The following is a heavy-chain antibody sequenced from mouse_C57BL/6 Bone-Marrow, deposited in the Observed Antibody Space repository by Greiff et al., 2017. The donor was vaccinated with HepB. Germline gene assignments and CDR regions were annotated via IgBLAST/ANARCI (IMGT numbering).Heavy chain of an antibody. Sequence: QVQLKQSGPELVKPGASVKISCKASGYTFTSYWMHWVKQRPGRGLEWIGRIDPNSGGTKYNEKFKSKATLTVDKPSSTAYMQLSSLTSEDSAVYYCARTYYGSSNWYFDVWGTGTTVTVSS. V-gene: IGHV1-72*01. J-gene: IGHJ1*03. CDR1: GYTFTSYW. CDR2: IDPNSGGT. CDR3: ARTYYGSSNWYFDV. D-gene: IGHD1-1*01.